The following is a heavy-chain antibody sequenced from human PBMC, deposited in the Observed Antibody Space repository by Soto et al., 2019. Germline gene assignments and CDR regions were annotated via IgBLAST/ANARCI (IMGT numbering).Heavy chain of an antibody. CDR3: TRVSSSTIPLYSY. V-gene: IGHV3-49*04. CDR2: IRSKAYGGTT. D-gene: IGHD3-9*01. J-gene: IGHJ4*02. Sequence: SLRLSCPASGFTFGDYAMSKVRQAPGKGLEWVGFIRSKAYGGTTEYAASVKGRFTISRDDSKSIDYLQTNSLKTEDRAVYQCTRVSSSTIPLYSYWVQGTLVTVSS. CDR1: GFTFGDYA.